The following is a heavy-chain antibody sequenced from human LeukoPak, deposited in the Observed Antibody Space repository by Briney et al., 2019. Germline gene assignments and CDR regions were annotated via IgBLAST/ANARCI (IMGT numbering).Heavy chain of an antibody. J-gene: IGHJ5*02. CDR3: ARGRITIFGVVQNWFDP. V-gene: IGHV4-30-4*08. CDR2: IDYRGST. Sequence: SQTLSLTCSVSGGSINSGDCEWSWIRHPLRRVKERIGNIDYRGSTYYNPSPKSRTTKSLATTKNLYPLKLSSVTAADTAVYYCARGRITIFGVVQNWFDPWGQGTLVPVSS. CDR1: GGSINSGDCE. D-gene: IGHD3-3*01.